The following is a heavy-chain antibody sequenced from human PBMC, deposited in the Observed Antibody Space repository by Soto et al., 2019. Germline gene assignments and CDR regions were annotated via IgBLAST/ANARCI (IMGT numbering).Heavy chain of an antibody. CDR1: GGSISSGGYY. CDR2: IYYSWST. Sequence: QVQLQESGPGLVKPSQTLSLTCTVSGGSISSGGYYWSWVRQHPGKGLECIGYIYYSWSTNYNPSLKSRVTISVDTSKSQFSLKLGSVTAADTAVYYCATNGGYYDSSGPKYFQYWGQGTLVTVSS. CDR3: ATNGGYYDSSGPKYFQY. J-gene: IGHJ1*01. V-gene: IGHV4-31*03. D-gene: IGHD3-22*01.